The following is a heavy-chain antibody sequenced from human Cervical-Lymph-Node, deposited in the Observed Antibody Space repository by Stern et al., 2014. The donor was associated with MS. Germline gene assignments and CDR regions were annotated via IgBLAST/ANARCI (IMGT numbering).Heavy chain of an antibody. D-gene: IGHD4-11*01. CDR1: GYIFTGYY. V-gene: IGHV1-2*06. J-gene: IGHJ6*02. CDR3: ARGAYYSNQFDYQYHAMDV. CDR2: INPNSGGA. Sequence: VQLVESGAEVKKPGASVKVSCEASGYIFTGYYIHWVRQAPGQGLEWMGRINPNSGGANLLQKFQGRVTLTGDRSVSTAYMELSRLTSDDTAVYFCARGAYYSNQFDYQYHAMDVWGQGTPVTVSS.